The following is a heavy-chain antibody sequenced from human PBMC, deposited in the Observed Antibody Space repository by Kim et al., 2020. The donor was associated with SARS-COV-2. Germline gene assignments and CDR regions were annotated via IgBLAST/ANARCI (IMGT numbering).Heavy chain of an antibody. CDR2: IYSGGST. Sequence: GGSLRLSCAASGFTVSSNYMSWVRQAPGKGLEWVSVIYSGGSTYYADSVKGRFTISRDNSKNTLYLQMNSLRAEDTAVYYCARDGLGQQLGGYYYYGMDVWGQGTTVTVSS. CDR3: ARDGLGQQLGGYYYYGMDV. J-gene: IGHJ6*01. CDR1: GFTVSSNY. V-gene: IGHV3-66*01. D-gene: IGHD6-13*01.